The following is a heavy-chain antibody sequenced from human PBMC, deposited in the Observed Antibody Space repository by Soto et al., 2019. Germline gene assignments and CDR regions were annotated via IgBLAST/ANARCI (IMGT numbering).Heavy chain of an antibody. CDR2: IYNDGRA. D-gene: IGHD2-15*01. Sequence: QLQLQESGPGLVKPWETLSLTCSVSGDSIRSSSYFWGWIRQSPGKGLEWVGSIYNDGRAYYSPSLKSRAAIAGDTAKNQFSLRLTSVTAADTAVYHCARHGRGNDVVKYYYYGLDVWVQGTTVTFSS. CDR1: GDSIRSSSYF. CDR3: ARHGRGNDVVKYYYYGLDV. J-gene: IGHJ6*02. V-gene: IGHV4-39*01.